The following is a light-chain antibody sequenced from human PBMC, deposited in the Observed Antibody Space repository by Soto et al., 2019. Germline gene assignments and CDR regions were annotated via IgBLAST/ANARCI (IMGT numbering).Light chain of an antibody. CDR3: NSYTSSGTYVL. Sequence: QSALTQPASVSGSPGQSITIYCTGSSSDVGGYSYVSWYQHHPGKAPKLMIYDVDNRPSGVSNRFSGSKSGNKASLTISGLQAEDEADYYCNSYTSSGTYVLFGAGTKLTVL. CDR2: DVD. CDR1: SSDVGGYSY. V-gene: IGLV2-14*03. J-gene: IGLJ2*01.